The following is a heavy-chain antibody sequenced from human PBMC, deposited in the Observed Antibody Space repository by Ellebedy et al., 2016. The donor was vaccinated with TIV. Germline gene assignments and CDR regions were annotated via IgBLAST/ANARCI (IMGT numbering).Heavy chain of an antibody. Sequence: GSLRLXXTVSGGSISSSSYYWGWIRQPPGKGLEWIGSIYYSGSTYYNPSLKSRVTISVDTSKNQFSLKLSSVTAADTAVYYYARTLRSSGFVFYYYYMDVWGKGTTVTVSS. CDR3: ARTLRSSGFVFYYYYMDV. CDR1: GGSISSSSYY. CDR2: IYYSGST. J-gene: IGHJ6*03. V-gene: IGHV4-39*01. D-gene: IGHD3-22*01.